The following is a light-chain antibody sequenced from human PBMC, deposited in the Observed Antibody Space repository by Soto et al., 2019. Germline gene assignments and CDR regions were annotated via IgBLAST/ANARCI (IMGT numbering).Light chain of an antibody. J-gene: IGKJ1*01. CDR1: QSVSSSY. CDR2: GAS. CDR3: QHYGSSRT. V-gene: IGKV3-20*01. Sequence: DIVLTQSPGTLSLSPGETATLSCRASQSVSSSYLAWYQQKPGQAPRLLIYGASSRATGTPDRFSGSGSRTDFTLTISRLEPEDFAVYYCQHYGSSRTFGQGTKVEIK.